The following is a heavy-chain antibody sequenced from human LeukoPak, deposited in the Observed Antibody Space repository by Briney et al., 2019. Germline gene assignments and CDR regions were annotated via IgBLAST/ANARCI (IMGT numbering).Heavy chain of an antibody. V-gene: IGHV1-18*04. J-gene: IGHJ4*02. Sequence: ASVKDSCKASGYTFTSYGISWVRQAPGQGLEWMGWISAYNGNTNYAQKLQGRVTMTTDTSTSTAYMELRSLGSDDTAVYYCARDRHRTYSSGWQTHFDYWGQGTLVTVSS. CDR2: ISAYNGNT. CDR3: ARDRHRTYSSGWQTHFDY. D-gene: IGHD6-19*01. CDR1: GYTFTSYG.